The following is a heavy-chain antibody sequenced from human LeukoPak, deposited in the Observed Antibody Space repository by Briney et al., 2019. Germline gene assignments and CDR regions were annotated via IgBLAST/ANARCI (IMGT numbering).Heavy chain of an antibody. V-gene: IGHV3-33*06. CDR1: GFSFSNFG. J-gene: IGHJ4*02. D-gene: IGHD6-19*01. CDR3: AKEAVAGNVYYFDY. CDR2: IWSDARKT. Sequence: GGSLRLSCAASGFSFSNFGMHWVRQAPGKGLEWVALIWSDARKTHYADSVMGRFTISRDNSKNTLYLQMNSLRAEDTAVYYCAKEAVAGNVYYFDYWGQGTLVTVSS.